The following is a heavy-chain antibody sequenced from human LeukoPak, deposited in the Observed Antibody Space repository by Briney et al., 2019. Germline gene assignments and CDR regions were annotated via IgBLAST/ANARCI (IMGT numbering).Heavy chain of an antibody. CDR1: GYSISSGYY. D-gene: IGHD3-22*01. Sequence: SETLSLTSTVSGYSISSGYYWGWIRQPPGKGLEWIGSIYHSGSTYYNPSLKSRVTISVDTSKNQFSLRLSSVTAADTAVYYCARAATAYYYDSSGYYLNDYWGQGTLVTVSS. V-gene: IGHV4-38-2*02. CDR3: ARAATAYYYDSSGYYLNDY. J-gene: IGHJ4*02. CDR2: IYHSGST.